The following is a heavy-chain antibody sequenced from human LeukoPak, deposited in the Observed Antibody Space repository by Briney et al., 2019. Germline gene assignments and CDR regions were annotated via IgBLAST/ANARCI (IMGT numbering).Heavy chain of an antibody. V-gene: IGHV3-7*01. J-gene: IGHJ5*02. CDR1: GFTFSSYW. CDR2: IKQDGSEK. D-gene: IGHD3-10*01. Sequence: GGSLRLSCAASGFTFSSYWMSWVRQAPGKGLEWVANIKQDGSEKYYVDSVKGRFTISRDNAKKSLYLQMNSLRAEDTAVYYCARVGLGVGSGRKASGFDPWGQGTLVTVSS. CDR3: ARVGLGVGSGRKASGFDP.